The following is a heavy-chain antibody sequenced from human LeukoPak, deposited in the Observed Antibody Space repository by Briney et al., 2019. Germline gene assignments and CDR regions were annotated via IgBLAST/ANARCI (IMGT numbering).Heavy chain of an antibody. CDR1: GFTFSSYS. V-gene: IGHV3-21*01. Sequence: GGSLRLSCAASGFTFSSYSMNWVRQAPGKGLEWVSSISSSSSYIYYADSVKGRFTISRDNAKNSLYLQMNSLRAEDTAAYYCARSEMVPDYFDYWGQGTLVTVSS. D-gene: IGHD5-24*01. J-gene: IGHJ4*02. CDR3: ARSEMVPDYFDY. CDR2: ISSSSSYI.